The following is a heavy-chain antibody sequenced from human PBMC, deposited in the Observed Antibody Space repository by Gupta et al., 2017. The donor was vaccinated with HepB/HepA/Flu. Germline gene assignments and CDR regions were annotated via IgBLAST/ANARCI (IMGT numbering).Heavy chain of an antibody. J-gene: IGHJ5*02. CDR3: AKSGLVMYKWFDP. CDR2: ISGSGGTT. V-gene: IGHV3-23*01. Sequence: EVQLLESGGGLVQPGGSLRPSCAASGFTFSSYAMSWVRQAPGKGLEWVSAISGSGGTTYDADAVKGRFTISRDNAQITLYLQMKRLSLEDTAVYYSAKSGLVMYKWFDPGGEGTMVTVYS. D-gene: IGHD3/OR15-3a*01. CDR1: GFTFSSYA.